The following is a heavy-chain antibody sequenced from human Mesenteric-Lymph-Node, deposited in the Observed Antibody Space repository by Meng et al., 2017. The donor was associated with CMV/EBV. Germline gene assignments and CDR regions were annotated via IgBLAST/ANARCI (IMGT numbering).Heavy chain of an antibody. J-gene: IGHJ4*02. CDR2: IYWNDDK. CDR3: AHSYGTIFGVVIMTGGFDY. CDR1: GFPLSTSGAG. D-gene: IGHD3-3*01. Sequence: SGPTLVKPTQTLTLTCTFSGFPLSTSGAGVGWIRQPPGKALEWLALIYWNDDKRYSPSLKSRLTITKDTSKNQVVLTMTNMDPVDTATYYCAHSYGTIFGVVIMTGGFDYWGQGTLVTVSS. V-gene: IGHV2-5*01.